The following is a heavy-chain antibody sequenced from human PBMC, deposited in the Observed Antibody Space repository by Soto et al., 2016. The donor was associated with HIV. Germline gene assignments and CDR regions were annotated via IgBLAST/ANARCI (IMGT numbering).Heavy chain of an antibody. J-gene: IGHJ5*02. V-gene: IGHV3-9*03. CDR1: GFTFDDYA. D-gene: IGHD6-19*01. CDR2: ISWNSGSI. CDR3: AKEMYSSGWNWFDP. Sequence: EVQLVESGGGLVQPGRSLRLSCAASGFTFDDYAMHWVRQAPGKGLEWVSGISWNSGSIGYADSVKGRFTISRDNAKNSLYLQMNSLRAEDMALYYCAKEMYSSGWNWFDPWGQGTLVTVSS.